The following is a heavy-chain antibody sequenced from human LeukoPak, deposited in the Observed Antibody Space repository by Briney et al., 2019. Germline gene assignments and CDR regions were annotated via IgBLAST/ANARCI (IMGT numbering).Heavy chain of an antibody. J-gene: IGHJ4*02. CDR2: INHSGST. CDR1: GGSFSVYY. Sequence: SETLSLTRAVYGGSFSVYYWSWIRQPPGKGLEWIGEINHSGSTNYNPSLKSRVTISVDTSKNQFSLKLSSVTAADTAVYYCAREAIVDGYFDYWGQGTLVTVSS. CDR3: AREAIVDGYFDY. D-gene: IGHD2-15*01. V-gene: IGHV4-34*01.